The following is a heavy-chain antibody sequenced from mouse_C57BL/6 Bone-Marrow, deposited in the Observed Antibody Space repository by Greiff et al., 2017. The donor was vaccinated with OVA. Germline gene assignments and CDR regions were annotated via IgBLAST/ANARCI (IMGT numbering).Heavy chain of an antibody. CDR3: AIEGGSRRYFDV. J-gene: IGHJ1*03. CDR1: GYTFTSYW. V-gene: IGHV1-64*01. Sequence: QVQLQQPGAELVKPGASVKLSCKASGYTFTSYWMHWVKQRPGQGLEWIGMIHPNSGSTNYNEKFKSKATLTVDKSSSTAYMQLSSLTSEDSAVYYCAIEGGSRRYFDVWGTGTTVTVSS. CDR2: IHPNSGST. D-gene: IGHD1-1*01.